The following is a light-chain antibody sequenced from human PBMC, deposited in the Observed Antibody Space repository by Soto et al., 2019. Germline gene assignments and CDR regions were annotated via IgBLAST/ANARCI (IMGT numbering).Light chain of an antibody. V-gene: IGKV1-5*01. CDR2: DAS. Sequence: IQMTQSPSTLSASVGDRVTITCRASQSISSWLAWYQQKPGKAPKLLIYDASSLESGVPSRFSGSGSGTEFTLTITSLQPDDFATYYCQQYDNYSWTFGRGTKVDIK. CDR3: QQYDNYSWT. J-gene: IGKJ1*01. CDR1: QSISSW.